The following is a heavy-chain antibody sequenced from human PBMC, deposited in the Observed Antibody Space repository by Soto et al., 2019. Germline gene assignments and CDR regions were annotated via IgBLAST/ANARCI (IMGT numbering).Heavy chain of an antibody. V-gene: IGHV1-18*01. J-gene: IGHJ4*02. CDR2: ISAYNGNT. CDR3: EEDAGYSYDYSSGH. CDR1: GYTFTSYG. Sequence: ASVKVSCKASGYTFTSYGISWVRQAPGQGLEWMGWISAYNGNTNYAQKLQGRVTMTTDTSTSTAYMELRSLRSDDTAVYYCEEDAGYSYDYSSGHWGQGTLVTVSS. D-gene: IGHD5-18*01.